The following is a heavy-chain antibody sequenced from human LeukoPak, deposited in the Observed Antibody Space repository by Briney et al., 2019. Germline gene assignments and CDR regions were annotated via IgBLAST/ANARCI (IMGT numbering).Heavy chain of an antibody. Sequence: PSETLSLTCTISGSSITSVSHYWGWIRQPPRKGLEWIGDIYYTGSTYHSPSLRSRVTMSVHTSENQFSLRLNSVTAVDTAVYYCARRWGNIVGVTYEYWGQGTLVTVSS. D-gene: IGHD3-16*01. V-gene: IGHV4-39*01. J-gene: IGHJ4*02. CDR3: ARRWGNIVGVTYEY. CDR1: GSSITSVSHY. CDR2: IYYTGST.